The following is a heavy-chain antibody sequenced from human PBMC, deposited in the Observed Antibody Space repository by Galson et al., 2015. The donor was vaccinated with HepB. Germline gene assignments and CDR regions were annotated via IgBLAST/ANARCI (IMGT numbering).Heavy chain of an antibody. V-gene: IGHV1-46*01. J-gene: IGHJ6*02. CDR2: INPSGGST. CDR3: ARDHTYYYDSSGYSHFYGMDV. CDR1: GYTFTRYY. Sequence: SVKVSCKASGYTFTRYYMHWVRQAPGQGLEWMGIINPSGGSTSYAQKFQGRVTMTRDTSISTAYMELSRLRSDDTAVYYCARDHTYYYDSSGYSHFYGMDVWGQGTTVTVSS. D-gene: IGHD3-22*01.